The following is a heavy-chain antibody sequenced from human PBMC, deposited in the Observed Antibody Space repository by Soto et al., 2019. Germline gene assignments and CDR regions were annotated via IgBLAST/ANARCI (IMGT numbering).Heavy chain of an antibody. CDR3: AAEVGFGNLSVV. Sequence: QVQVVQSGVEVRRPGSSVKVSCKASGDTFKNCVISWVRQAPGQGLEWMGGIIPLFGTTNFAQRFQGRLTIATGETTTTAYMELSRLRSEDTATYCCAAEVGFGNLSVVWGQGTTVIVS. V-gene: IGHV1-69*01. CDR2: IIPLFGTT. J-gene: IGHJ6*02. CDR1: GDTFKNCV. D-gene: IGHD3-10*01.